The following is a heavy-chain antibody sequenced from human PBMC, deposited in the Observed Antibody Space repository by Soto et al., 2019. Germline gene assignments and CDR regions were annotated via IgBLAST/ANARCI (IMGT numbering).Heavy chain of an antibody. CDR2: ISGSGGST. Sequence: GGSLRLSCAASGFTFSSYAMSWVRQAPGKGLEWVSAISGSGGSTYYADSVKGRFTISRDNSKNTLYLQMNSLRAEDTAVYYCAKDRGHIAAAVTNWFDPWGQGTLVTVSS. CDR1: GFTFSSYA. CDR3: AKDRGHIAAAVTNWFDP. D-gene: IGHD6-13*01. J-gene: IGHJ5*02. V-gene: IGHV3-23*01.